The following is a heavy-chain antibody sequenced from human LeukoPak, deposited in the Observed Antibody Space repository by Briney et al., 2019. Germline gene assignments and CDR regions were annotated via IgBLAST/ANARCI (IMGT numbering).Heavy chain of an antibody. CDR3: ARHGGYCSSTSCFEYFHY. V-gene: IGHV4-39*01. J-gene: IGHJ1*01. CDR2: VHHSGST. Sequence: SETLSLTCTVSGGSISSSNNFWGWVRQPPGKGLEWIGSVHHSGSTCYNPSLKSRVTISGDTSKNQFSLKLNSVTAADTAVYYCARHGGYCSSTSCFEYFHYWGQGTLVTVPS. CDR1: GGSISSSNNF. D-gene: IGHD2-2*01.